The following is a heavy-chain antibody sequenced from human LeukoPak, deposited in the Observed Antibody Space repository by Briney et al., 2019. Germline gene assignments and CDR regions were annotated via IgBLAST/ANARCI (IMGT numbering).Heavy chain of an antibody. V-gene: IGHV3-48*03. CDR3: ARESSGAGGAFDI. Sequence: GGPLRLSCAASGFTFSGYEMSWVRQAPGKGLEWVSYINSSGSTIYYADSVKGRFTISRDNAKNSLYLQMNSLRAEDTAVYYCARESSGAGGAFDIWGQGTMVTVSS. CDR2: INSSGSTI. J-gene: IGHJ3*02. D-gene: IGHD3-22*01. CDR1: GFTFSGYE.